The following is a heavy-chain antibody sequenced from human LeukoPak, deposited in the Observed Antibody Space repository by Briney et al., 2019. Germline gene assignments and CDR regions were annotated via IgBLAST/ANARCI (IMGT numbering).Heavy chain of an antibody. D-gene: IGHD4-17*01. J-gene: IGHJ3*02. Sequence: ASVKVSCKASGYTFTGYYMHWVRQAPGQGLEWMGWINPNSGGTNYAQKFQGRVTMTRDTSVSTAYMELSRLRAEDMALYYCAKGVRWSYGDYRHGAFDIWGQGTMVTVSS. CDR3: AKGVRWSYGDYRHGAFDI. CDR2: INPNSGGT. CDR1: GYTFTGYY. V-gene: IGHV1-2*02.